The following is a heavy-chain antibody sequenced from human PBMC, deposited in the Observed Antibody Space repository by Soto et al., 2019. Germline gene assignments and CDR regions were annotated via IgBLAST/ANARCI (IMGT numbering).Heavy chain of an antibody. D-gene: IGHD1-26*01. CDR1: GFSVGSNY. V-gene: IGHV3-53*02. CDR3: GRGYSGSQRLLAVDY. CDR2: IYSGGTT. Sequence: EVQLVETGGGLIHPGGSLRLSCVASGFSVGSNYMSWVRQAPGKGLAWGSVIYSGGTTYYADYVKGRFTISRDNSKNTLYLQMNSPRVEDTAMYYCGRGYSGSQRLLAVDYWGQGTLVTVSS. J-gene: IGHJ4*02.